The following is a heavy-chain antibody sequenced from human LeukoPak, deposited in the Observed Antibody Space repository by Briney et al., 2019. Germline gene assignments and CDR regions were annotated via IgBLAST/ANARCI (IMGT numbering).Heavy chain of an antibody. CDR3: ARLLDNDISGDPDTFDV. J-gene: IGHJ3*01. CDR1: GGSLSGHY. Sequence: SETLSLTCTVSGGSLSGHYWSWIRQPPGKRLEWIGYVSYTGRTKYNHSLQSRVTISIDTSKSQFSLKLTSVTSEDTAVYSCARLLDNDISGDPDTFDVWGQGTTVIVSS. CDR2: VSYTGRT. D-gene: IGHD3-22*01. V-gene: IGHV4-59*11.